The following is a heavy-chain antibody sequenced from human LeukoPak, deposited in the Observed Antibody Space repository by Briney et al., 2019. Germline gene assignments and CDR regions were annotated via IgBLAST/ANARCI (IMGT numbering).Heavy chain of an antibody. V-gene: IGHV1-2*02. D-gene: IGHD1-1*01. CDR2: INPNSGGT. CDR1: GYTFTGYY. CDR3: ARVLSNWNYHDY. Sequence: GASVKVSCKASGYTFTGYYMHWVRQAAGQGLEWMGWINPNSGGTNYAQKFQGRVTMTRDTSISTAYMELSRLRSDGTAVYYCARVLSNWNYHDYWGQGTLVTVSS. J-gene: IGHJ4*02.